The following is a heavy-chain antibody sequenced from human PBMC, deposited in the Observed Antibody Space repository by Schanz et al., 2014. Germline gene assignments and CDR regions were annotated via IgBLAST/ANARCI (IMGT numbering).Heavy chain of an antibody. J-gene: IGHJ4*02. D-gene: IGHD6-13*01. V-gene: IGHV3-23*01. CDR1: GFTFGDYA. CDR2: INTGVNT. CDR3: AKSQGSSFDS. Sequence: EVQLLESGGGLVQPGGSLRLSCAASGFTFGDYAMTWVRQAPGKGLEWVSAINTGVNTYYADSVRGRFTMSRDNSKNTWYLQMNSLRAGDAAVYYCAKSQGSSFDSWGQGTLVTVSS.